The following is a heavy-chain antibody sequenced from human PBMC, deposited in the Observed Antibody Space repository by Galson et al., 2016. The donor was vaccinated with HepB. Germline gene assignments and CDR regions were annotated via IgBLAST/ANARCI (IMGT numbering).Heavy chain of an antibody. Sequence: LRLSCAASGFTVSHNYMTWVRQAPGKGLEWIGFIHYSESTKYNSSLKSRVTISVDTSENQFSLKLSSVTAADTAMYYCARGVAYNSRTYFDYWGQGTLVTVSS. CDR3: ARGVAYNSRTYFDY. CDR2: IHYSEST. V-gene: IGHV4-59*02. J-gene: IGHJ4*02. D-gene: IGHD6-13*01. CDR1: GFTVSHNY.